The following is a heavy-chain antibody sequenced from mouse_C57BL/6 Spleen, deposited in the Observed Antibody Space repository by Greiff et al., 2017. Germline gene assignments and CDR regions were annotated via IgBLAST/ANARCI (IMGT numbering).Heavy chain of an antibody. Sequence: EVQLQQSGGGLVQPGESLKLSCESNEYEFPSHDMSWVRKTPEKRLELVAAINSDGGSTYYPDTMERRFIISRDNTKKTLYLQMSSLRSEDTALYYCARRGSTSYAMDYWGQGTSVTVSS. CDR2: INSDGGST. J-gene: IGHJ4*01. CDR3: ARRGSTSYAMDY. D-gene: IGHD5-1*01. V-gene: IGHV5-2*01. CDR1: EYEFPSHD.